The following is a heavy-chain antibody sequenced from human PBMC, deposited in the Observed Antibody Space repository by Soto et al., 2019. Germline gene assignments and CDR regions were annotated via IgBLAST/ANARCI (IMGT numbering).Heavy chain of an antibody. CDR2: TYYRSKWYN. Sequence: PSQTLSLTCDISGDSVSTNTATWNWIRQSPSRGLEWLGRTYYRSKWYNDYAVSVKSRITISPDISNNQVSLHLNSVTAADAAVYYYARSSTSANYFDYWGQGTLVTVSS. J-gene: IGHJ4*02. CDR3: ARSSTSANYFDY. CDR1: GDSVSTNTAT. V-gene: IGHV6-1*01. D-gene: IGHD2-2*01.